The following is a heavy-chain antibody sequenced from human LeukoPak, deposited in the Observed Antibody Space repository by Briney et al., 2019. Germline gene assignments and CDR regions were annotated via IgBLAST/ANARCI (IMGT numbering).Heavy chain of an antibody. J-gene: IGHJ6*03. V-gene: IGHV4-61*02. Sequence: ASETLSLTCTVSGGSISSGTYYRSWIRQPAGKGLEWIGRIYTSGSTNYNPSLKSRITISVDTSKNQFSLKLTSVTAADTAVYYCARAPVYASRRYYYYYYMDVWGKGTTVTVSS. CDR2: IYTSGST. D-gene: IGHD2-8*01. CDR1: GGSISSGTYY. CDR3: ARAPVYASRRYYYYYYMDV.